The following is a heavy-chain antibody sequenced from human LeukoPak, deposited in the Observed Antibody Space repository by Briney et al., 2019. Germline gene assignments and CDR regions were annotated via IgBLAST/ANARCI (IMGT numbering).Heavy chain of an antibody. J-gene: IGHJ3*02. Sequence: GGSLRPSCAASGFTFSNFWMSWVRQAPGKGLEWVGHAKQDGSETYYVDSVKGRFTISRDNGRNSLFLQMNSLRAEDTAVYYCARDLPSSGYYYRDAFDIWGQGTMVTVSS. CDR2: AKQDGSET. CDR1: GFTFSNFW. CDR3: ARDLPSSGYYYRDAFDI. V-gene: IGHV3-7*01. D-gene: IGHD3-22*01.